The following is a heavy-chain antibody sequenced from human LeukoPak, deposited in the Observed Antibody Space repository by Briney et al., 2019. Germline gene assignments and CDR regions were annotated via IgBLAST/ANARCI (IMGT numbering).Heavy chain of an antibody. CDR1: GGSFSGYY. D-gene: IGHD5-18*01. Sequence: SETLSLTCAVYGGSFSGYYWSWIRQPPGKGLGWIGEINHSGSTNYNPSLKSRVTISVDTSKNQFSLKLSSVTAADTAVYYCARGRRQLWSRIDYWGQGTLVTVSS. CDR3: ARGRRQLWSRIDY. J-gene: IGHJ4*02. CDR2: INHSGST. V-gene: IGHV4-34*01.